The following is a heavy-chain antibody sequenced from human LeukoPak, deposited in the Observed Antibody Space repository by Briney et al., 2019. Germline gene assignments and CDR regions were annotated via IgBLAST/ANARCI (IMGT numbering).Heavy chain of an antibody. V-gene: IGHV4-59*08. J-gene: IGHJ4*02. CDR2: IYYSGST. CDR3: ARRVGSYSYYFDY. Sequence: SETLSLTCTVSGGSISSYYWSWIRQPPGKGLEWIGYIYYSGSTNYNPSLKSRVTISVDTSKNQFSLKLSPVTAADTAVYYCARRVGSYSYYFDYWGQGTLVTVSS. CDR1: GGSISSYY. D-gene: IGHD1-26*01.